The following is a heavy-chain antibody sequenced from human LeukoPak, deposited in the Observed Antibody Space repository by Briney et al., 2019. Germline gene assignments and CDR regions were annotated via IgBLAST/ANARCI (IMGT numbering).Heavy chain of an antibody. CDR2: ISYDGSNK. CDR3: AKDQYVRPTYYFDY. Sequence: PGGSLRLSCAASGFTFSSYGMHWVRQAPGKGLEWVAVISYDGSNKYYADSVKGRFTISRDNSKNTLYLQMNSLRAEDTAVYYCAKDQYVRPTYYFDYWGQGTLVTVSS. J-gene: IGHJ4*02. V-gene: IGHV3-30*18. D-gene: IGHD3-10*01. CDR1: GFTFSSYG.